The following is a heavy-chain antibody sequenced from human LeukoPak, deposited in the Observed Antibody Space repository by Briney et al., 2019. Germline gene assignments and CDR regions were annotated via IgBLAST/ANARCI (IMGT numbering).Heavy chain of an antibody. CDR2: ISSSSSYI. J-gene: IGHJ4*02. V-gene: IGHV3-21*01. CDR3: ARDPEGYGRPFDY. CDR1: GFTFSSYS. D-gene: IGHD5-18*01. Sequence: GGSLRLSCAASGFTFSSYSMNWVRQAPGKGLEWVSSISSSSSYIYYADSVKGRFTISRDNAKNSLYLQMNSLRAEDTAVYYCARDPEGYGRPFDYWGQGTLVTVSS.